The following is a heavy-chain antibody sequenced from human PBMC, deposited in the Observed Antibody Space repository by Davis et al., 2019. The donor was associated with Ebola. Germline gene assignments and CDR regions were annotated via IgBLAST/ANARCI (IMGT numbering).Heavy chain of an antibody. CDR3: ASRGPGALYYYYGMDV. Sequence: TVSCKGSGYSFTSYWIGWVRQMPGKGLEWMGIIYPGDSDTRYSPSFQGQVTISADKSISTAYLQWSSLKASDTAMYYCASRGPGALYYYYGMDVWGQGTTVTVSS. J-gene: IGHJ6*02. V-gene: IGHV5-51*01. D-gene: IGHD3-10*01. CDR2: IYPGDSDT. CDR1: GYSFTSYW.